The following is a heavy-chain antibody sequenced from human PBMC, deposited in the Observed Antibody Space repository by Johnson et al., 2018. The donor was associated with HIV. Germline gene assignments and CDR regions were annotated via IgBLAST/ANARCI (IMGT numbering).Heavy chain of an antibody. Sequence: VQLVESGGGLVQPGGSLRLSCAASGFTFSIYWMTWVRQAPGKGLAWVASIRQDGSEKYFVDSVKGRFTISRDNAKNSLYLQMNSLRVEDTAVYYCASSQGSGEGAFDIWGQGTMVTVSS. CDR2: IRQDGSEK. V-gene: IGHV3-7*05. D-gene: IGHD2-21*01. CDR1: GFTFSIYW. J-gene: IGHJ3*02. CDR3: ASSQGSGEGAFDI.